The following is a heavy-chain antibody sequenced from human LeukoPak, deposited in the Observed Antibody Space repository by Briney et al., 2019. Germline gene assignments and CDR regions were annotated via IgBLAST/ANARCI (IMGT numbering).Heavy chain of an antibody. CDR2: ISGDGGST. V-gene: IGHV3-43*02. J-gene: IGHJ3*02. D-gene: IGHD6-13*01. CDR3: AKTAAAGPGHI. Sequence: PGGSLRLSCAASGFTFDDYAMHWVRQAPGKGLEWVSLISGDGGSTYYADSVKGRFTISRDNSKNTLYLQMNSLRAEDTAVYYCAKTAAAGPGHIWGQGTMVTVSS. CDR1: GFTFDDYA.